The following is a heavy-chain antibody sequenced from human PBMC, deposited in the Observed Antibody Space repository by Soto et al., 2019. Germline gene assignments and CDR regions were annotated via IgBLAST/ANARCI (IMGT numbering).Heavy chain of an antibody. CDR1: GFTFSSYA. D-gene: IGHD1-26*01. CDR2: ISGSGGST. J-gene: IGHJ4*02. V-gene: IGHV3-23*01. Sequence: HPVGSLRLSCAASGFTFSSYAMSWVRQAPGKGLEWVSAISGSGGSTYYADSVKGRFTISRDNSKNTLYLQMNSLRAEDTAVYYCAKDLHVGATVDYWGQGILVTVSS. CDR3: AKDLHVGATVDY.